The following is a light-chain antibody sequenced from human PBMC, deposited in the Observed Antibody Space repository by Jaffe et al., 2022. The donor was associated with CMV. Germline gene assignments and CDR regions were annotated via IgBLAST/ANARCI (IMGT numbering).Light chain of an antibody. CDR3: QHFNSYPWT. J-gene: IGKJ1*01. CDR2: TAS. CDR1: QGINSN. Sequence: IQLTQSPSSLSASVGDRVTLTCRASQGINSNLAWYQKKPGKAPKLLIYTASTLQSGVPSRFSGSGSGTDFTLTISSLQPEDFATYYCQHFNSYPWTFGQGTRVEVK. V-gene: IGKV1-9*01.